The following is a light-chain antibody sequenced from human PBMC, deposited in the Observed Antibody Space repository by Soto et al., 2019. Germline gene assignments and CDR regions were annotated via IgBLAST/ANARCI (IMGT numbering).Light chain of an antibody. CDR3: QQYNNWPET. CDR2: GAS. J-gene: IGKJ1*01. Sequence: EIVLTQSPATLSLSPGERATLSCRASQSVSSYFAWYQQKPGQAPRLLIYGASNRATGIPARFSGSGSGTEFTLTISSLQSEDFAVYYCQQYNNWPETFGQGTKVDIK. V-gene: IGKV3-15*01. CDR1: QSVSSY.